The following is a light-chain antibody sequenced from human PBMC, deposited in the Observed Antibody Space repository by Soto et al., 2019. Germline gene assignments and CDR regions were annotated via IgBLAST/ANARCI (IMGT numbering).Light chain of an antibody. CDR1: QDISNY. Sequence: DIQMTQSPSSLSASVGDRVTITCQASQDISNYLNWYQQKPGQAPMLLIYGASNLETGVPSRFSGGASGTHFSFTISSLQPEDIATYYCQQYDNLPFTFGPGTKVDIK. J-gene: IGKJ3*01. CDR3: QQYDNLPFT. CDR2: GAS. V-gene: IGKV1-33*01.